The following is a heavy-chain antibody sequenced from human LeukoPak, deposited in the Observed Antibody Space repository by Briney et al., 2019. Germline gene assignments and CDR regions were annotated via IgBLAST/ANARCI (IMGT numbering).Heavy chain of an antibody. Sequence: GGSLRLSCAASGFTFSSYSMNWVRQAPGKGLEWVSSISSSSSYICYADSVKGRFTISRDNAKNSLYLQMNSLRAEDTAVYYRARDLFSSGYNYFDYWGQGTLVAVSS. J-gene: IGHJ4*02. CDR3: ARDLFSSGYNYFDY. D-gene: IGHD3-22*01. CDR2: ISSSSSYI. V-gene: IGHV3-21*01. CDR1: GFTFSSYS.